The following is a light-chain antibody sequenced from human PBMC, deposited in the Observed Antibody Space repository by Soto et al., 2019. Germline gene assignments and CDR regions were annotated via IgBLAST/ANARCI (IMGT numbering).Light chain of an antibody. CDR1: QSVSSSY. V-gene: IGKV3-20*01. Sequence: EIVLTQSPGTLSLSPGERATLSCRASQSVSSSYLAWYQQKPGQAPRLLIYGASSRATGIPDRVSGSGYRTEFTLTISRLEPVDFAVYYCQQYGSSPRTFGQGTKLEIK. CDR2: GAS. CDR3: QQYGSSPRT. J-gene: IGKJ2*01.